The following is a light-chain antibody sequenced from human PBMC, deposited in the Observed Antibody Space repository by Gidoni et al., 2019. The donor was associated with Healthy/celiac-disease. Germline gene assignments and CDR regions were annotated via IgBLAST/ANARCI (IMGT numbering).Light chain of an antibody. V-gene: IGKV1-39*01. CDR2: AAS. J-gene: IGKJ2*01. CDR3: QQSYSTPYT. Sequence: DIQMTQSPSSLSASVGDRVTITCRASQSIISYLYWYQQKPGKAPKLLIYAASSLQSGVPSRFSGSGSGTDFTLTISSLQPEDFAAYYCQQSYSTPYTFGQXTKLEIK. CDR1: QSIISY.